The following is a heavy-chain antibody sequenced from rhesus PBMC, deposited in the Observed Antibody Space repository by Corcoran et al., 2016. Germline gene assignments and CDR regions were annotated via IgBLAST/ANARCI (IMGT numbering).Heavy chain of an antibody. Sequence: QVQLQESGPGLVKPSETLSLTCAVSGGSISGYYWSWIRQPPGKGLEWIGRIDGMVGGTDNNPTLKRRVTISTDTSKNQFSLKLSSVTAADTAVYYCARLDTVATTTGYFDYWGQGVLVTVSS. J-gene: IGHJ4*01. D-gene: IGHD4-29*01. CDR1: GGSISGYY. CDR3: ARLDTVATTTGYFDY. V-gene: IGHV4-160*01. CDR2: IDGMVGGT.